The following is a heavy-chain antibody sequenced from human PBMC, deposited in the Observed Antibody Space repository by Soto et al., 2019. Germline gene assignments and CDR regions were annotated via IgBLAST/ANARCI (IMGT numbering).Heavy chain of an antibody. V-gene: IGHV3-23*01. Sequence: EVQVLESGGGLVQPGGSLRLSCAASGFTFNKHAMNWVRQAPGKGLEWVSAISGRGDSTYYADSVKGRFTISRDNSNNTLYLQMHSLRAEDAAIYYCAKAGPTSGHYYASDYWGQGTLVTVSS. D-gene: IGHD3-22*01. CDR3: AKAGPTSGHYYASDY. CDR1: GFTFNKHA. CDR2: ISGRGDST. J-gene: IGHJ4*02.